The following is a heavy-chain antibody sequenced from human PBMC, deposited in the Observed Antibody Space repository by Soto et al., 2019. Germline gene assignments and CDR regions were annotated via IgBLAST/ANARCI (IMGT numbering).Heavy chain of an antibody. CDR3: AKVTGVVTFYYYGMDV. D-gene: IGHD3-3*01. V-gene: IGHV3-30*18. CDR2: ISYDGSNK. CDR1: GFTFSSYG. J-gene: IGHJ6*02. Sequence: QVQLVESGGGVVQPGRSLRLSCAASGFTFSSYGMHWVRQAPGKGLEWVAVISYDGSNKYYADSVKGRFTISRDNSKNTLYLQMNSLRAEDTAVYYSAKVTGVVTFYYYGMDVWGQGTTVTVSS.